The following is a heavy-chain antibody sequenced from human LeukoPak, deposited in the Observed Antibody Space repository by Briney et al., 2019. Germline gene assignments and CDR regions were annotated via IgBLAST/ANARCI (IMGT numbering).Heavy chain of an antibody. Sequence: PGGSLRLSCAASGFSFSIHDMTWVRQAPGKGLEWVSTISNSDNSTYYADSVKGRFTFSRDNSKNTLYLQMNSLRAEDTAVYYCARDAPLYYDFWSGYGNWFDPWGQGTLVTVSS. J-gene: IGHJ5*02. V-gene: IGHV3-23*01. CDR2: ISNSDNST. CDR1: GFSFSIHD. D-gene: IGHD3-3*01. CDR3: ARDAPLYYDFWSGYGNWFDP.